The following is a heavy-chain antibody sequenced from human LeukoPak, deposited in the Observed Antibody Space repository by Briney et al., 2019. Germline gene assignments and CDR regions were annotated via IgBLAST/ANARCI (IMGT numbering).Heavy chain of an antibody. V-gene: IGHV3-23*01. CDR1: GFTFSSYA. J-gene: IGHJ6*03. Sequence: GGSLRLSCAASGFTFSSYAMSWVRQAPGKGLEWVSAISGSGGSTYYADSVKGRFTISRDNSKNTLYLQMNSLRAEDTAVYYCAKSTLISPYYYYYMDVWGKGTTVTVSS. CDR2: ISGSGGST. CDR3: AKSTLISPYYYYYMDV. D-gene: IGHD3-16*01.